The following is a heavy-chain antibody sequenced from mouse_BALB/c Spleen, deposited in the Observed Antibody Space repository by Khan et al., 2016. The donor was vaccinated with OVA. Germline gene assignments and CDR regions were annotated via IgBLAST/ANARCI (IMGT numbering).Heavy chain of an antibody. J-gene: IGHJ4*01. V-gene: IGHV3-8*02. CDR1: GDSITSGF. D-gene: IGHD1-1*01. Sequence: EVQLLESGPSLVKPSQTLSLTCSVTGDSITSGFWNWIRKFPGNKFEYLGYITYSGNTYYNPSLKSRISITRDTSKSQYYLQLKSVTTEDTATYYCARSYGSWAMDYWGQGTSVTVSS. CDR2: ITYSGNT. CDR3: ARSYGSWAMDY.